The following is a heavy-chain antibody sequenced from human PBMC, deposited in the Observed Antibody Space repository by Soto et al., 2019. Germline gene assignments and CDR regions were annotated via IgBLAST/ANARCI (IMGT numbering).Heavy chain of an antibody. CDR2: IYWDDDK. CDR1: GFSLSTSGVG. Sequence: QITLKESGPTLVKPTQTLTLTCTFSGFSLSTSGVGVGWIRQPPGKALEWLALIYWDDDKRYSPSLKSRLTITKDTSKNQVVLTMTNMDPVDTATNYCAPVMVRGDTNWFDPWGQGTLVTVSS. V-gene: IGHV2-5*02. CDR3: APVMVRGDTNWFDP. D-gene: IGHD3-10*01. J-gene: IGHJ5*02.